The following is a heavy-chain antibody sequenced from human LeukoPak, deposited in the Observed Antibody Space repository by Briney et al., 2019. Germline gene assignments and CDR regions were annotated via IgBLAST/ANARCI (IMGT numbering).Heavy chain of an antibody. D-gene: IGHD3-16*01. J-gene: IGHJ5*02. CDR1: GGSISGYY. V-gene: IGHV4-59*01. CDR2: IYYTGST. CDR3: ARTLWRNWFDP. Sequence: SETLTLTCTVSGGSISGYYWNWIRQPPGKGLEWIGYIYYTGSTNYNPSLKSRVTMSADTSKNQFSLKLSSVTAADTAVYYCARTLWRNWFDPWGQGTLVTVSS.